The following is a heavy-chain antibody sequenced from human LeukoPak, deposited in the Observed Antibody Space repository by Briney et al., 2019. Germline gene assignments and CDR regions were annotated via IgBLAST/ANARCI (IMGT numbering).Heavy chain of an antibody. CDR2: ISSSGSTI. Sequence: GGTLRLSCAASGFTFSSYEMNWVRQAPGKGLEWVSYISSSGSTIYYADSVKGRFTISRDNAKNSLYLQMNSLRAEDTAVYYCATSLSGWGTYHYMNVWGKGTTVTISS. CDR3: ATSLSGWGTYHYMNV. V-gene: IGHV3-48*03. J-gene: IGHJ6*03. CDR1: GFTFSSYE. D-gene: IGHD6-19*01.